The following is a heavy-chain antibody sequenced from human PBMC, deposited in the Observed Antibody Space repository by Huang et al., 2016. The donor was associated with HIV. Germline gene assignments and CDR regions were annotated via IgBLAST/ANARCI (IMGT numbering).Heavy chain of an antibody. CDR2: IRKDASEK. CDR1: TFTFGAYW. D-gene: IGHD1-7*01. V-gene: IGHV3-7*03. J-gene: IGHJ6*02. CDR3: ATKTGAMDI. Sequence: VESGGRLVQPGGSIRLSCVGSTFTFGAYWMSWVRQTPGKGREWVANIRKDASEKYYVDSVKGRFNISRDNAKKILFLEMNNVTVEDTATYYCATKTGAMDIWGQGTTVTVS.